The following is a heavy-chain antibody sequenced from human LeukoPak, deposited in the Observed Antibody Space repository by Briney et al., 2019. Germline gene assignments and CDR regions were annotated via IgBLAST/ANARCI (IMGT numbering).Heavy chain of an antibody. CDR3: ATKAYYYDSSGYFSLPDY. V-gene: IGHV1-24*01. Sequence: SVKISCKVSGYTLTELSMHWVRQAPGKGLEWMGGFDPEDGETIYAQKFQGRVTMTEDTSTDTAYMELSSLRSEDTAVYYCATKAYYYDSSGYFSLPDYWGQGTLVTVSS. CDR1: GYTLTELS. D-gene: IGHD3-22*01. CDR2: FDPEDGET. J-gene: IGHJ4*02.